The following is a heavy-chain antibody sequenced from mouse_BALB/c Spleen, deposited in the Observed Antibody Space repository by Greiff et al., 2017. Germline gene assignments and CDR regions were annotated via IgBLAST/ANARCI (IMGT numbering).Heavy chain of an antibody. V-gene: IGHV1-77*01. J-gene: IGHJ2*01. CDR2: IYPGSGST. CDR1: GYTFTDYV. D-gene: IGHD1-1*01. CDR3: ALYYYGSSFDY. Sequence: QVQLQQSGPELVKPGASVKMSCKASGYTFTDYVISWVKQRTGQGLEWIGEIYPGSGSTYYNEKFKGKATLIADKSSNTAYMQLSSLTSEDSAVYFCALYYYGSSFDYWGQGTTLTVSS.